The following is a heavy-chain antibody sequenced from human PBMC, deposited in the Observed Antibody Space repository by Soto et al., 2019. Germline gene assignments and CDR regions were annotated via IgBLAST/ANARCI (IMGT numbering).Heavy chain of an antibody. Sequence: SETLSLTCTVSGGSISSYYWSWIRQPPGKGLEWIGYIYYSGSTNYNPSLKSRVTISVDTSKDQFSLKLTSVTAADTAVYYCASDWDYYYDRSGSEAYWGQGTLVTVSS. CDR3: ASDWDYYYDRSGSEAY. J-gene: IGHJ4*02. V-gene: IGHV4-59*01. CDR2: IYYSGST. CDR1: GGSISSYY. D-gene: IGHD3-22*01.